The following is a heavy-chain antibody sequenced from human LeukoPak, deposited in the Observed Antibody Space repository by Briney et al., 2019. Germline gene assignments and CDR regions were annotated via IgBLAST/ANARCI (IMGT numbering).Heavy chain of an antibody. V-gene: IGHV3-30*04. Sequence: GGSLRLSCAASGFTFSSYAMSWVRQAPGKGLEWVAVISYDGSNKYYADSVKGRFTISRDNSKNTLYLQMNSLRAEDTAVYYCARPILLRFLEWWGFDYWGQGTLVTVSS. CDR1: GFTFSSYA. D-gene: IGHD3-3*01. J-gene: IGHJ4*02. CDR3: ARPILLRFLEWWGFDY. CDR2: ISYDGSNK.